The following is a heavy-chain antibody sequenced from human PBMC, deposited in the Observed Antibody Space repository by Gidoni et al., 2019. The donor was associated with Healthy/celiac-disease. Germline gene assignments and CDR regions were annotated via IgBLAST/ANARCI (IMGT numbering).Heavy chain of an antibody. D-gene: IGHD6-19*01. Sequence: QITLKESGPTLVKPTQTLTLTCTFPGFPLSTSGVGVGWIRQPPGKALEWLALIYWDDDKRYSPSQKSRLTITKDTSRNQVVLTMTNMDPVDTATYYCAHSYPSIAVAGPEYLHHWGQGTLVTVSS. CDR2: IYWDDDK. V-gene: IGHV2-5*02. CDR1: GFPLSTSGVG. J-gene: IGHJ1*01. CDR3: AHSYPSIAVAGPEYLHH.